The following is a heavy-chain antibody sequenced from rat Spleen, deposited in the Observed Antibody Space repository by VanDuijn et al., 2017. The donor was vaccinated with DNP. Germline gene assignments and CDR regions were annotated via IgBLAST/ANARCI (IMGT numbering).Heavy chain of an antibody. CDR2: ISYSGST. V-gene: IGHV3-1*01. CDR1: GYSITSNY. J-gene: IGHJ4*01. Sequence: EVQLQESGPGLVKPSQSLSLTCSVTGYSITSNYWAWIRKFPGNQMEYIGHISYSGSTNYNPSRKSRISITRDTSRNHFFLQLNSVTTEDTATYYCARSDSGALDAWGQGASVTVSS. D-gene: IGHD4-3*01. CDR3: ARSDSGALDA.